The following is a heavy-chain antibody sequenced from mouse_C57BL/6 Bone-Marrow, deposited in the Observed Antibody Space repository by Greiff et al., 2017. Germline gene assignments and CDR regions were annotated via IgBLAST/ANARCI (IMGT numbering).Heavy chain of an antibody. CDR3: SRQVTTGLGRKYFDV. CDR2: ISGGGGNT. Sequence: EVKLVESGGGLVKPGGSLKLSCAASGFAFSSSTMSWVRQTPGKRLQWVAAISGGGGNTYYPGHVKGRFTLSADKDSNILYLQMSSLRSEDTALYYCSRQVTTGLGRKYFDVWGTGTTVTVSS. V-gene: IGHV5-9*01. J-gene: IGHJ1*03. CDR1: GFAFSSST. D-gene: IGHD1-1*01.